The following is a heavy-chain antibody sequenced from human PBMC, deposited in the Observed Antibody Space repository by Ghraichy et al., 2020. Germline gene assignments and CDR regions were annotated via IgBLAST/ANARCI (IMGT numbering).Heavy chain of an antibody. CDR2: ISGSGGST. J-gene: IGHJ4*02. CDR3: AKDLELFGRDGNYFDY. D-gene: IGHD1-7*01. Sequence: GGSLRLSCAASGFTFSSYAMSWVRQAPGKGLEWVSAISGSGGSTYYADSVKGRFTISRDNSKNTLYLQMNSLRAEDTAVYYCAKDLELFGRDGNYFDYWGQGTLVTVSS. V-gene: IGHV3-23*01. CDR1: GFTFSSYA.